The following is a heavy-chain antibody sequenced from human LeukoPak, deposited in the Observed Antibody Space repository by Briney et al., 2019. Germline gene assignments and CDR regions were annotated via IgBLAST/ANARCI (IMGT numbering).Heavy chain of an antibody. V-gene: IGHV4-31*03. CDR1: GGSINSGDYY. CDR2: IYYSGRT. D-gene: IGHD3-10*01. CDR3: ARDPDASGAGL. Sequence: PSETLSLTCTVSGGSINSGDYYWSWIRQHPGKGLEWIGYIYYSGRTYYNPSLKSRVTISVDTSKNQFSLKLSSVTAADTAVYYCARDPDASGAGLWGQGTLVTVSS. J-gene: IGHJ4*02.